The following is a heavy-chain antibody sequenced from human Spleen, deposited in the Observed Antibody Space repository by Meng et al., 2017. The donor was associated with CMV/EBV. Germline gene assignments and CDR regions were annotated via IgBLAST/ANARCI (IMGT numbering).Heavy chain of an antibody. D-gene: IGHD6-19*01. J-gene: IGHJ4*02. CDR2: INSDGSST. V-gene: IGHV3-74*01. CDR1: GFTFSNYW. Sequence: GESLKISCAASGFTFSNYWMNWVRQAPGKGLMWVSHINSDGSSTSSADSVKGRFTISRDNAKNSLFLQMNSLRAEDTALYYCASGSGPPDNWGQGTLVTVSS. CDR3: ASGSGPPDN.